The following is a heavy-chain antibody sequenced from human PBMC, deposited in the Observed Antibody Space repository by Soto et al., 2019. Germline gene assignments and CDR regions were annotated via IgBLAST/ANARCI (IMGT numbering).Heavy chain of an antibody. CDR2: ISGSGGST. D-gene: IGHD2-21*02. J-gene: IGHJ4*02. V-gene: IGHV3-23*01. CDR3: ARDSPVAYCGGDCYPTPDY. CDR1: GFTFSSYA. Sequence: EVQLLESGGGLVQPGGSLRLSCAASGFTFSSYAMSWVRQAPGKGLEWVSAISGSGGSTYYADSVKGRFTISRDNAKNSLYLQMNSLRAEDTAVYYCARDSPVAYCGGDCYPTPDYWGQGTLVTVSS.